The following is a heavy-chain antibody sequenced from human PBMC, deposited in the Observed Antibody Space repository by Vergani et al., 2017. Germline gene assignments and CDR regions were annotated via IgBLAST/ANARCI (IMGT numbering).Heavy chain of an antibody. Sequence: EVQLVESGGGLVQSGGSLRLSCAASGFTFSSYSMNWVRQAPGKGLEWVSYISSSSSTIYYADSVKGRFTISRDNAKNSLYLQMNSRRAEDTAVYYCASALHTYYLFDPWGQGTLVTVSS. J-gene: IGHJ5*02. D-gene: IGHD3-10*01. CDR1: GFTFSSYS. CDR2: ISSSSSTI. CDR3: ASALHTYYLFDP. V-gene: IGHV3-48*01.